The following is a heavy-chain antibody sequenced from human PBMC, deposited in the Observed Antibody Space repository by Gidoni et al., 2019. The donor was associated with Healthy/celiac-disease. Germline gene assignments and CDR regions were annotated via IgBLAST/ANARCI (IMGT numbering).Heavy chain of an antibody. CDR1: GGTFRSYA. J-gene: IGHJ4*02. V-gene: IGHV1-69*01. Sequence: QVQLVQSGAEVKKPGSSVKVPCKASGGTFRSYAISWGLRAPGQRLEWMGGIIPIFGTANYAQKFQGRVTITADESTSTAYMELSSLRSEDTAVYYCARPRRDYYDSSGYIFDYWGQGTLVTVSS. CDR2: IIPIFGTA. CDR3: ARPRRDYYDSSGYIFDY. D-gene: IGHD3-22*01.